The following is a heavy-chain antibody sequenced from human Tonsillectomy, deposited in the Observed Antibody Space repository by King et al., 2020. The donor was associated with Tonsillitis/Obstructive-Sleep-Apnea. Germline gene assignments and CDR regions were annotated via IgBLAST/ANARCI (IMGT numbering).Heavy chain of an antibody. D-gene: IGHD1-1*01. Sequence: VQLVESGGGLVKPGGSLRLSCAASGFTFSSYSMNWVRQAPGKGLEWVSSISSSSSYIYYADSVRGRFTISRDNAKNSLYLQMNSLRAEDTAVYYCARDAGKHYYYYYYMDVRGKGTTVTVSS. V-gene: IGHV3-21*01. CDR1: GFTFSSYS. CDR2: ISSSSSYI. J-gene: IGHJ6*03. CDR3: ARDAGKHYYYYYYMDV.